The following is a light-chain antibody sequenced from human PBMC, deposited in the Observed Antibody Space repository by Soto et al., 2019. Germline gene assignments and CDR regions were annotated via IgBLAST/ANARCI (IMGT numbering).Light chain of an antibody. CDR1: SSDVGGYNY. Sequence: QSALTQPASVSGSPGQSITISCTGTSSDVGGYNYVSWFQQHPGKTPKLMIYEVSNRPSGVSNRISGSKSGNTASLTISGLQAEDEADYYCSSYTSISTLVVFGGGTKVTVL. CDR3: SSYTSISTLVV. V-gene: IGLV2-14*03. J-gene: IGLJ2*01. CDR2: EVS.